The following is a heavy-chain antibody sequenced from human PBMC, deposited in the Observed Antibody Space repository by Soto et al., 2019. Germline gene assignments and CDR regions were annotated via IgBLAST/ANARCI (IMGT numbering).Heavy chain of an antibody. D-gene: IGHD3-10*02. V-gene: IGHV3-30-3*01. CDR2: ISYDGANK. Sequence: QVQLVESGGGVVQPGRSLRLSCAASGFTFSTYAMHWVRQALGKGLEWVALISYDGANKFYEDSVKGRFTISRDNSKNTLYLQVNSLRTEDTAVYYCARDMLQFDYWGQGTLVTVSS. J-gene: IGHJ4*02. CDR1: GFTFSTYA. CDR3: ARDMLQFDY.